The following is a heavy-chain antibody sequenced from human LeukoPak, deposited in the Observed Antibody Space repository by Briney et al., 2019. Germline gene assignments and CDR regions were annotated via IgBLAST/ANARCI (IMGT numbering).Heavy chain of an antibody. J-gene: IGHJ4*02. CDR1: GGTFSSYA. D-gene: IGHD3-22*01. CDR2: IIPILGIA. Sequence: SVKVSCKASGGTFSSYAISWVRQAPGQGLEWMGRIIPILGIANYAQKFQGRVTITADKSTSTAYMELSSLRSEDTAVYYCASDARSNYYDAVPGVDYWGQGTLVTVSS. CDR3: ASDARSNYYDAVPGVDY. V-gene: IGHV1-69*04.